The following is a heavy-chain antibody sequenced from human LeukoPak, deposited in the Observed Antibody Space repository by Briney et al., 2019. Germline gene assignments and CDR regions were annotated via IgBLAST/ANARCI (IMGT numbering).Heavy chain of an antibody. CDR2: IIPIFGTA. Sequence: ASVKVSCKASGGTFSSYAISWVREAPGQGRDWMGRIIPIFGTANYAQKFQGRVTITTDESTSTAYMELSSLRSEDTAVYYCAREGGSRYFEFDWFDPWGQGTLVTVSS. CDR1: GGTFSSYA. CDR3: AREGGSRYFEFDWFDP. D-gene: IGHD3-9*01. J-gene: IGHJ5*02. V-gene: IGHV1-69*05.